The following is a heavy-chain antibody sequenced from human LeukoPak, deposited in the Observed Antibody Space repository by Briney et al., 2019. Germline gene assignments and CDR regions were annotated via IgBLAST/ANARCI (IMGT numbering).Heavy chain of an antibody. CDR1: GGSISSYY. J-gene: IGHJ6*02. Sequence: PSETLSLTCTVLGGSISSYYWSWIRQPAGKGLEWIGRIYTSGSPTYNPSLKSRVTMSVDTSKNQFSLKLSSVTAAYTAVYYCARDMGDSSGYPPLGGMDVWGQGTTVTVSS. V-gene: IGHV4-4*07. CDR3: ARDMGDSSGYPPLGGMDV. D-gene: IGHD3-22*01. CDR2: IYTSGSP.